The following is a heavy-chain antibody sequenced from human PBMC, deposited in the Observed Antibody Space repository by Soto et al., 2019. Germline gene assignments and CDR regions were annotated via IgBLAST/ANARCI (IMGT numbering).Heavy chain of an antibody. V-gene: IGHV4-30-4*01. CDR3: ARDRGVLWFGELLSQWDPYYYGMDV. Sequence: SETRSLTCTGSGGSISSGDYYWSWVRQPPGKGLEWIGYIYYSGSTYYNPSLKSRVTISVDTSKNQFSLKLSSVTAADTAVYYCARDRGVLWFGELLSQWDPYYYGMDVWGQGTTVT. CDR1: GGSISSGDYY. J-gene: IGHJ6*02. D-gene: IGHD3-10*01. CDR2: IYYSGST.